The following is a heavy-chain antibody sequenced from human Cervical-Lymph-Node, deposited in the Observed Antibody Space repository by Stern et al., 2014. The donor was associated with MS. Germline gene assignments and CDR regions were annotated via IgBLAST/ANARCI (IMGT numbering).Heavy chain of an antibody. J-gene: IGHJ6*02. V-gene: IGHV1-2*02. CDR1: GYIFTGYY. CDR3: ARDQRGITIFGVVTDYYYLGMDV. Sequence: QLVQSGAEVTKPGASVKVSCKTSGYIFTGYYIHWVRQAPGLGLEWVAWINPNTGGTKYAQKFQGRVTMSRDTSISTAYVELSSLTSDDTAVYYCARDQRGITIFGVVTDYYYLGMDVWGQGTTVTVSS. D-gene: IGHD3-3*01. CDR2: INPNTGGT.